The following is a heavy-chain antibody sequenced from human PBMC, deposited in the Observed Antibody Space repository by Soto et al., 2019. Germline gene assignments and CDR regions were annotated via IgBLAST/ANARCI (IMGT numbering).Heavy chain of an antibody. J-gene: IGHJ4*02. D-gene: IGHD1-26*01. CDR2: ISAGGDGT. V-gene: IGHV3-23*01. CDR1: GFIFRSYA. CDR3: ADGGRYPYY. Sequence: XVSLRLSCAASGFIFRSYAKGWVRQAPGKGLNWVSSISAGGDGTYYADSVKGRFTISRDNSKNTVYLQMTSLRADDTAVYYCADGGRYPYYWGPGTLVTVSS.